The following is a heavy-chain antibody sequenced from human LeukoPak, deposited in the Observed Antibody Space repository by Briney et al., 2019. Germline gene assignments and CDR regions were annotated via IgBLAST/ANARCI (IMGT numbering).Heavy chain of an antibody. D-gene: IGHD7-27*01. CDR3: GRAGDY. CDR2: ISGTSSYP. J-gene: IGHJ4*02. V-gene: IGHV3-21*06. Sequence: GSLRLSCVGSGFTFSNYYINWVRQAPGKGLEWISSISGTSSYPFYADSMKGRFTASRDNAKNSVFLQMNSLGAEDTGVYYCGRAGDYWGQGTLVTVSS. CDR1: GFTFSNYY.